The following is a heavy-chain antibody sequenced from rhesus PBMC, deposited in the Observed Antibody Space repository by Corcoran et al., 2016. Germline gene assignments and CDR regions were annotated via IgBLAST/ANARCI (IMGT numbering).Heavy chain of an antibody. CDR3: ARDRYSNYYYYGLDS. V-gene: IGHV4-76*01. CDR2: ILGSSGST. Sequence: QVQLQESGPGVVKPSETLSLTCAVSGGSISSGYDWSWTRQPPGKGREWIGYILGSSGSTNYNPSLKNRVTISKDASKNQFSLKLSSVTAADTAVYYCARDRYSNYYYYGLDSWGQGVVVTVSS. CDR1: GGSISSGYD. J-gene: IGHJ6*01. D-gene: IGHD4-23*01.